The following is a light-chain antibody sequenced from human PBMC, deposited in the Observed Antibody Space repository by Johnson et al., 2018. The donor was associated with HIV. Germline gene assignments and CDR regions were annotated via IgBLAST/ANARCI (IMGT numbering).Light chain of an antibody. V-gene: IGLV1-51*02. CDR2: ENN. Sequence: QSVLTQPPSVSAAPVPKVTISFSGSSSNIGNNYVSWYQQLPGTAPKLLIYENNKRPSGIPDRFSGSKSGTSATLGITGLQTGDEAEDYGGTWDSRLNTGAVFGTGTKVTVL. CDR3: GTWDSRLNTGAV. J-gene: IGLJ1*01. CDR1: SSNIGNNY.